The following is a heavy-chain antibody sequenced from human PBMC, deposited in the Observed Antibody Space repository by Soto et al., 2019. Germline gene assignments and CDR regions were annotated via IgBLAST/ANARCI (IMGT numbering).Heavy chain of an antibody. CDR3: ARDPLLYYYDSSGYRPLGMDV. J-gene: IGHJ6*02. CDR2: INHSGST. CDR1: GGSFSGYY. Sequence: PSETLSLTCAVYGGSFSGYYWSWIRQPPGKGLEWIGEINHSGSTNYNPSLKSRVTISVDTSKNQFSLKLSSVTAADTAVYYCARDPLLYYYDSSGYRPLGMDVWGQGTTVTVSS. D-gene: IGHD3-22*01. V-gene: IGHV4-34*01.